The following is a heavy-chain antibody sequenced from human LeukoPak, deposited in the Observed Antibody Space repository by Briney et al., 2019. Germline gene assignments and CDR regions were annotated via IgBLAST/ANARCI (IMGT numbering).Heavy chain of an antibody. Sequence: GGSLRLPCAAAGITISSYAMSWVRQAPGKGLEWVSTISGSGGSIYYADSVKGRFTISRDNSKNTLYLQMNSLRAEDTAVYYCAKEPLYCGGDCYEPFDYWGQGTLVSVSP. CDR1: GITISSYA. CDR3: AKEPLYCGGDCYEPFDY. CDR2: ISGSGGSI. V-gene: IGHV3-23*01. J-gene: IGHJ4*02. D-gene: IGHD2-21*02.